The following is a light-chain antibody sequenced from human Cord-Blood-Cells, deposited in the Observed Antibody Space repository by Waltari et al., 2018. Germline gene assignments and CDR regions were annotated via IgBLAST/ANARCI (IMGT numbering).Light chain of an antibody. CDR1: SSDVGSYNL. CDR2: EGD. CDR3: CSYAGSSTWV. J-gene: IGLJ3*02. Sequence: QPALTQPASVSGSPGQSITISCTGTSSDVGSYNLVSWYQQHPGKAPKLMIYEGDKRPSGVSKRCSGAKSCSTASLTVSVLQAEDESDYDCCSYAGSSTWVFGGGTKLTVL. V-gene: IGLV2-23*01.